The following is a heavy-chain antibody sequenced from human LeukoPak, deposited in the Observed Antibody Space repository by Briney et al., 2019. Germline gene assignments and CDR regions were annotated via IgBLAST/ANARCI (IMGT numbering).Heavy chain of an antibody. J-gene: IGHJ6*02. V-gene: IGHV3-73*01. Sequence: GGSLRLSCAASGFTFSGSAMHWVRQASGNGLEWVGRIRSKANSYATAYAASVKGRFTISRDDSKNTTYLQMNSLKTEDTAVYYCARDRLYGMDVWGQGTTVTVSS. CDR2: IRSKANSYAT. D-gene: IGHD3-16*02. CDR1: GFTFSGSA. CDR3: ARDRLYGMDV.